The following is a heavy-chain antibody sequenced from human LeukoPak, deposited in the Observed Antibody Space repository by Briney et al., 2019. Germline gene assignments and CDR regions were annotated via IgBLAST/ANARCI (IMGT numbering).Heavy chain of an antibody. CDR1: GGSISSYY. Sequence: SETLSLTCTVSGGSISSYYWSWIRQPPGKGLEWIGEINHSGSTNYNPSLKSRVTISVDTSKNQFSLKLRSVTAADTAVYYCARGPAAISWFDPWGQGTLVTVSS. J-gene: IGHJ5*02. CDR3: ARGPAAISWFDP. CDR2: INHSGST. D-gene: IGHD2-2*01. V-gene: IGHV4-34*01.